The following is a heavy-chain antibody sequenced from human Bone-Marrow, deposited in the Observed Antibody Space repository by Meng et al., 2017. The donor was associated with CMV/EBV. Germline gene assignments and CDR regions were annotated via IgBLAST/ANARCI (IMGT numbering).Heavy chain of an antibody. CDR1: GFTFSRYA. CDR2: MSNDASNE. V-gene: IGHV3-30-3*01. CDR3: ARDGRSNYLDTAIDY. Sequence: GESLKISCAASGFTFSRYAMHWVRQAPGKGLEWVALMSNDASNEDYSDSVRGRFTISRGNSKNTLYLQMNSLRPADTAVYYCARDGRSNYLDTAIDYWGQGTLVTVSS. D-gene: IGHD4-11*01. J-gene: IGHJ4*02.